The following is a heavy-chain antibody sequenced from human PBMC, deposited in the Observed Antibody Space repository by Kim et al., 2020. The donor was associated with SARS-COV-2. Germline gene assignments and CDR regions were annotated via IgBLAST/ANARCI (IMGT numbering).Heavy chain of an antibody. CDR3: ARITDPQSRSCYRAYDY. CDR2: INQDGSEA. V-gene: IGHV3-7*01. CDR1: GFTFRDYM. Sequence: GGSLRLSCVVSGFTFRDYMMTWVRQAPGKGLEWVANINQDGSEAFYVDSVKGRFTMSRDNRKNSVYLQMNCLRVEDTATYYCARITDPQSRSCYRAYDYWGQGTLVTVSS. J-gene: IGHJ4*02. D-gene: IGHD3-22*01.